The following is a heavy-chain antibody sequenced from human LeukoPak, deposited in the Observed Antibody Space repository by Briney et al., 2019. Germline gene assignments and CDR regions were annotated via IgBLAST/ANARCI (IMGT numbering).Heavy chain of an antibody. CDR3: ARDFSLACPLDPFDM. J-gene: IGHJ3*02. V-gene: IGHV3-53*01. CDR1: GFTVSSNY. Sequence: GGSLRLSCAASGFTVSSNYMSWVRQPPGKGLEWVSVIYAGGSTYYGDSVKGRFTISRDDSKNTLYLQMNSLRAEDTAVYYCARDFSLACPLDPFDMWGQGTMVTVSS. D-gene: IGHD2-15*01. CDR2: IYAGGST.